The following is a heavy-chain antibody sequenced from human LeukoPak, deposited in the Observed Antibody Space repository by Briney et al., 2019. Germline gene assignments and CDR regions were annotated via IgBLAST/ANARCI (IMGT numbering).Heavy chain of an antibody. Sequence: GGSLRLSCEGSGLTFEDYTMHWVRQAPGKGLEWVSLINRGGTTTVYADSVEGRFTVSRDNAKNSLYLQMNSLRAEDTALYYCARVRVVGATTDAFDIWGQGTMVTVSS. V-gene: IGHV3-43*01. D-gene: IGHD1-26*01. CDR3: ARVRVVGATTDAFDI. J-gene: IGHJ3*02. CDR1: GLTFEDYT. CDR2: INRGGTTT.